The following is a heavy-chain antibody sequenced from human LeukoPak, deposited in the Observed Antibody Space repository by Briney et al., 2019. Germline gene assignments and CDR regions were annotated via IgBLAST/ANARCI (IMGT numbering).Heavy chain of an antibody. CDR1: GYTFTSYY. CDR2: INPSGGST. V-gene: IGHV1-46*01. D-gene: IGHD5-12*01. CDR3: ARDGGEEDSGYDYSEAFDI. Sequence: GASVKVSCKASGYTFTSYYMHWVRQAPGQGLEWMGIINPSGGSTSYAQKFQGRVTMTRDTSTSTVYMELSSLRSEDTAVYYCARDGGEEDSGYDYSEAFDIRGQGTMVTVSS. J-gene: IGHJ3*02.